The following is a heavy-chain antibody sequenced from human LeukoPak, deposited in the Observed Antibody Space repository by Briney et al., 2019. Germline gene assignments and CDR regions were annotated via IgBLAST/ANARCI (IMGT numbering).Heavy chain of an antibody. CDR3: AASSGSIPF. CDR1: GFTLSSFG. D-gene: IGHD2-15*01. J-gene: IGHJ4*02. Sequence: GGSLRLSCTASGFTLSSFGMQWVRQAPGKGLEWVAYIRYDGTKKYYAHSAKGRFTISRDNPKNTLYLQMNSLRAEDTAVYCCAASSGSIPFGGQGTLVTVSS. CDR2: IRYDGTKK. V-gene: IGHV3-30*02.